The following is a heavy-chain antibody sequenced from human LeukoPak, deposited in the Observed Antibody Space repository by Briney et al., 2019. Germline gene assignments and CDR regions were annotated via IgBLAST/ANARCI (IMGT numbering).Heavy chain of an antibody. CDR3: ARDPQWLVRVWCFDY. Sequence: PGGSLRLSCAASGFTFSSYSMNWVRQAPGKGLEWVSYISSSSSTIYYADSVKGRFTISRDNAKNSLYLQMNSLRAEDTAVYYCARDPQWLVRVWCFDYWGQGTLVTVSS. V-gene: IGHV3-48*01. CDR2: ISSSSSTI. J-gene: IGHJ4*02. D-gene: IGHD6-19*01. CDR1: GFTFSSYS.